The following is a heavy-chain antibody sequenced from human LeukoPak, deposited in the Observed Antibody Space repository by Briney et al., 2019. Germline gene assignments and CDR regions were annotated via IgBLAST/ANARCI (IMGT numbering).Heavy chain of an antibody. CDR2: IYYSGST. CDR3: ARDPGNNDFWSGPNMDV. J-gene: IGHJ6*03. Sequence: SETLSLTCTVSGGSISSYYWSWIRQPPGKGLEWIGYIYYSGSTNYNPSLKSRVTISVDTSKNQFSLKLSSVTAADTAVYYCARDPGNNDFWSGPNMDVWGKGTTVTVSS. V-gene: IGHV4-59*01. D-gene: IGHD3-3*01. CDR1: GGSISSYY.